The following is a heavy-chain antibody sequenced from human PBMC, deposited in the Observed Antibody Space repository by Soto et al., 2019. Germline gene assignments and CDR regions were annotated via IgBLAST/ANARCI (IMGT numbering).Heavy chain of an antibody. CDR3: TRGHGDFAGDFDY. J-gene: IGHJ4*02. CDR2: ISASNGNT. CDR1: GYTFNKYS. V-gene: IGHV1-18*04. D-gene: IGHD4-17*01. Sequence: QGQLVQSGAEVKKPGASVKVSCKASGYTFNKYSISWVRQAPGQGIEWMGWISASNGNTDFAQKFQGRGTMALDTSTSTAYTERRSLRSDDTAVFYSTRGHGDFAGDFDYWGQGTLVTGSS.